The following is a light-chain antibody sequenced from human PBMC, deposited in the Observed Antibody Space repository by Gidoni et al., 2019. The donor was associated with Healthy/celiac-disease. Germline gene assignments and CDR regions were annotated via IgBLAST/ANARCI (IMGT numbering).Light chain of an antibody. J-gene: IGLJ2*01. V-gene: IGLV1-51*01. CDR1: SSNIGNNY. Sequence: SVLSPPLSLSVAPGQKVTISCPGSSSNIGNNYVFWYKTLPETAPKLLIYDNNKRHSVIPDGFCGSKWGASATRSITGLQTGEEADYYCGTWDSSLCVVVFGGGTKLTVL. CDR3: GTWDSSLCVVV. CDR2: DNN.